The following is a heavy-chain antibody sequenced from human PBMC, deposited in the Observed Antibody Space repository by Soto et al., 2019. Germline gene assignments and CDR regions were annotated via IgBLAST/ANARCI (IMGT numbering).Heavy chain of an antibody. Sequence: GGSLRLSCAASGFTFDDYAMHWVRQAPGKGLEWVSGISWNSGSIGYADSVKGRFTISRDNAKNSLYLQMNSLRAEDTALYYCAKDRSPYIAALFDYWGQGTLVTVSS. CDR1: GFTFDDYA. J-gene: IGHJ4*02. D-gene: IGHD6-6*01. CDR3: AKDRSPYIAALFDY. V-gene: IGHV3-9*01. CDR2: ISWNSGSI.